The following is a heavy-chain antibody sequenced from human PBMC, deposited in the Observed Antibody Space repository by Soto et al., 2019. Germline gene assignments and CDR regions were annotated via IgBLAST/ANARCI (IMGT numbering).Heavy chain of an antibody. V-gene: IGHV3-23*01. Sequence: PGGSLRLSCAASGFTFSSYAMSWVRQAPGKGLEWVSAISGSGGSTYYADSVKGRFTISRDNSKNTLYLQMNSLSAEDTAVYYCAKGFMVRGVIITYYYYGMDVWGQGTTVTVSS. CDR3: AKGFMVRGVIITYYYYGMDV. CDR1: GFTFSSYA. J-gene: IGHJ6*02. D-gene: IGHD3-10*01. CDR2: ISGSGGST.